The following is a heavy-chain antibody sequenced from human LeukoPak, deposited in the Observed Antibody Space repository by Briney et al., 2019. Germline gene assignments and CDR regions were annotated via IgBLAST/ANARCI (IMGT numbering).Heavy chain of an antibody. CDR1: GGSISSGGYY. CDR2: IYYSGST. CDR3: ARDSSIAVAGLNAFDP. V-gene: IGHV4-31*03. D-gene: IGHD6-19*01. Sequence: SETLSLTCTVSGGSISSGGYYWSWIRQHPGTGLEWIGYIYYSGSTYYNPSLKSRVTISVDTSKNQFSLELSSVTAADTAVYYCARDSSIAVAGLNAFDPWGQGTLVTVSP. J-gene: IGHJ5*02.